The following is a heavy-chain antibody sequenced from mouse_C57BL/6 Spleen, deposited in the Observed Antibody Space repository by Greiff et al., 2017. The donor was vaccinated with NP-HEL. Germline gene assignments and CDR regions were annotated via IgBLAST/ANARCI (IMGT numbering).Heavy chain of an antibody. CDR1: GYTFTSYW. D-gene: IGHD1-1*01. V-gene: IGHV1-53*01. CDR2: INPSNGST. J-gene: IGHJ1*03. CDR3: ARSLITTVVADYWYFDV. Sequence: QVQLKQPGTELVKPGASVKLSCKASGYTFTSYWMHWVKQRPGQGLEWIGNINPSNGSTNYIEKFKSKATLTVDKSSSTAYMQLSSLTSEDSAVYYCARSLITTVVADYWYFDVWGTGTTVTVSS.